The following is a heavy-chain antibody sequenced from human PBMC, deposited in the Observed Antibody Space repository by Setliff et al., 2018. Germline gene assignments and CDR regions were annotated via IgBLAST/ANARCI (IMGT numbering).Heavy chain of an antibody. D-gene: IGHD5-12*01. V-gene: IGHV1-3*01. CDR2: IHAGNGDT. CDR3: ASAHYYSGYIEYFQY. Sequence: ASVKVSCKASGFTSTNYAIHWVRQAPGQRPECMGWIHAGNGDTKYSQKFQGRVTITRDTSASTVYMELSSLRSEDTAVYYCASAHYYSGYIEYFQYWGQGTLVTVS. CDR1: GFTSTNYA. J-gene: IGHJ1*01.